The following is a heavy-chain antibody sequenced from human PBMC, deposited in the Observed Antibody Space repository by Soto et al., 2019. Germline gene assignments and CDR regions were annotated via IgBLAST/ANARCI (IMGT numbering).Heavy chain of an antibody. CDR1: GFTFSSYA. CDR2: ISGSGGST. V-gene: IGHV3-23*01. J-gene: IGHJ4*02. Sequence: EVQLLESGGGLVQPGGSLRLSCAASGFTFSSYAMSWVRQAPGKGLEWVAAISGSGGSTYYADSVKGRFTISRDNSKNTLYLQMNSRRAEDTAVYYCAKIAADGRYSSGWYYFDYWGQGTLVTVSS. CDR3: AKIAADGRYSSGWYYFDY. D-gene: IGHD6-19*01.